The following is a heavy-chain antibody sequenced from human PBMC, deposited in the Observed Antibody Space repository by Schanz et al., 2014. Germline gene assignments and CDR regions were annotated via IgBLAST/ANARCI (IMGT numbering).Heavy chain of an antibody. J-gene: IGHJ5*01. Sequence: QVQLVESGGGVVQPGRSLRLSCADSGFNFSSYAMHWVRQAPGKGLEWVAVISYDGSNKYYADSVKGRFTISRDNSKNMLFVQLSSLRNEDTAVYYCARDRDAGGYDSWGQGTLVTVSS. V-gene: IGHV3-30*04. D-gene: IGHD2-8*02. CDR2: ISYDGSNK. CDR1: GFNFSSYA. CDR3: ARDRDAGGYDS.